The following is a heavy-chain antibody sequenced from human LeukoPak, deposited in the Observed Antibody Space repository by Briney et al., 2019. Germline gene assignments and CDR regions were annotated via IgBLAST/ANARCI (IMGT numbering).Heavy chain of an antibody. V-gene: IGHV3-74*03. D-gene: IGHD3-10*01. CDR2: IMFDGTFT. Sequence: GGSLRLSCVGSGFTLSNYWVHWVRQAPGKGLVWVSRIMFDGTFTMYADSVKGRFTISRDNAKNTLYLQMNSLRAEDTAVYYCARDDYYSSWGQGTLVTVSS. CDR1: GFTLSNYW. J-gene: IGHJ5*02. CDR3: ARDDYYSS.